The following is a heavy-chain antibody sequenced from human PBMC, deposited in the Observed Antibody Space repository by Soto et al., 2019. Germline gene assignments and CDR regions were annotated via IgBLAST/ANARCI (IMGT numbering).Heavy chain of an antibody. V-gene: IGHV3-13*01. CDR3: ARAVGGAAGRGLDP. Sequence: GGSLRLSCAASGFTFSSYDMHWVRQATGKGLEWVSAIGTAGDTYYPGSVKGRFTISRENAKNSLYLQMNSLRAGDTAVYYCARAVGGAAGRGLDPWGQGTLVTVSS. D-gene: IGHD6-13*01. CDR1: GFTFSSYD. J-gene: IGHJ5*02. CDR2: IGTAGDT.